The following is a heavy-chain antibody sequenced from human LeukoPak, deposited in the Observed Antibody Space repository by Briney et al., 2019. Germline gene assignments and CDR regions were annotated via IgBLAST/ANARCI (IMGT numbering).Heavy chain of an antibody. CDR2: ISSKGGST. J-gene: IGHJ4*02. D-gene: IGHD3-10*01. CDR3: VKGAGSRTYYFDY. V-gene: IGHV3-64D*06. Sequence: HPGGSLRLSCSASGFTFSSYAMHWVRQAPGKGLEYVSAISSKGGSTYYADPVKGRFTISRDNSKNTLYLQMSSLRAEDTAVYYCVKGAGSRTYYFDYWGQGTLSPSPQ. CDR1: GFTFSSYA.